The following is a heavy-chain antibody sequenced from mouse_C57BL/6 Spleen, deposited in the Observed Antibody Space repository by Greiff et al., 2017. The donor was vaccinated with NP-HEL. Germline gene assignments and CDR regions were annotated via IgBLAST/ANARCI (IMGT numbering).Heavy chain of an antibody. CDR3: AREGGYPFAY. CDR1: GYTFTDYY. CDR2: INPNNGGT. V-gene: IGHV1-26*01. D-gene: IGHD2-2*01. Sequence: VQLQQSGPELVKPGASVKISCKASGYTFTDYYMNWVKQSHGKSLEWIGDINPNNGGTSYNQKFKGKATLTVDKSSSTAYMELRSLTSEDSAVYYCAREGGYPFAYWGQGTLVTVSA. J-gene: IGHJ3*01.